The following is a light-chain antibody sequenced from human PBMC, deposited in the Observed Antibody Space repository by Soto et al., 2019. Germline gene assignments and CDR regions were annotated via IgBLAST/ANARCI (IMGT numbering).Light chain of an antibody. V-gene: IGKV1-9*01. CDR3: QQLRRYPST. Sequence: IMLTQSPSSLSAPVGDRVTIPCRASQDIAIYLAWYQQKPGEAPKLLIYAASTLYGGVPSRFSGSGSGTDFALTITSLQAEDFATYYCQQLRRYPSTFGGGTKVDIK. CDR2: AAS. J-gene: IGKJ4*01. CDR1: QDIAIY.